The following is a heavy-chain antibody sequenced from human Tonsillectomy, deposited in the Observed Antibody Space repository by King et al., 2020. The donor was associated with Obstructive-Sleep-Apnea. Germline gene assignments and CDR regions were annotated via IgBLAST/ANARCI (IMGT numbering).Heavy chain of an antibody. J-gene: IGHJ4*02. V-gene: IGHV4-59*01. D-gene: IGHD5-12*01. CDR3: ARGTEIVAPFDY. CDR1: GGCSSSDY. CDR2: IFYSGGT. Sequence: GAGLVRPSEARSRTCTVSGGCSSSDYWSWIRQPPGKGLEWIGYIFYSGGTDYNPSLKSRVTIAVDTSKNQFSLKLSSVTAADTAVYSCARGTEIVAPFDYWGQGTLVTVSS.